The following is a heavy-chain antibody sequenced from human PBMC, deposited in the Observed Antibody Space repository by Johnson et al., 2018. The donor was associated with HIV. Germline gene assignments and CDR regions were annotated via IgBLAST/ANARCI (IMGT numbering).Heavy chain of an antibody. CDR2: ISWNSGSP. Sequence: VQLVESGGGLVRPGRSLRLSCAASGFTFDDYAMHWVRQAPGKGLEWVSGISWNSGSPGYADSVKGRFTISRENAKNSLYLQMNGLRAEDTALYYCARRINYDSSGVYLGDAFDIWGQGTMVTVSS. CDR1: GFTFDDYA. V-gene: IGHV3-9*01. D-gene: IGHD3-22*01. J-gene: IGHJ3*02. CDR3: ARRINYDSSGVYLGDAFDI.